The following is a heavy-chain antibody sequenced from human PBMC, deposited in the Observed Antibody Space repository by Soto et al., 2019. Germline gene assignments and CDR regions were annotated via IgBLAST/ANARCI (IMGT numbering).Heavy chain of an antibody. Sequence: GESLKISCQGSGYSFTSYWIGWVRQMPGKGLEWMGIIYPDDSDTRYSPSFQGQVIMSADKSISTAYLQWSRLKASDSAMYYCAREGKYNYGSNDYWGQGTLVTVSS. D-gene: IGHD5-18*01. CDR3: AREGKYNYGSNDY. CDR1: GYSFTSYW. V-gene: IGHV5-51*01. CDR2: IYPDDSDT. J-gene: IGHJ4*02.